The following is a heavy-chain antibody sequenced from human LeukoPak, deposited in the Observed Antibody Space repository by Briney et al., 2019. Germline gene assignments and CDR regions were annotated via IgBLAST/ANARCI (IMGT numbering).Heavy chain of an antibody. J-gene: IGHJ5*02. V-gene: IGHV4-61*08. CDR1: GGSLNTGGNY. D-gene: IGHD2-15*01. CDR2: IYYSGSA. CDR3: ARDSSCSGGTCYDT. Sequence: SETLSLTCSFSGGSLNTGGNYWGWIRQPPGKGLEWIAYIYYSGSANYNPSLKSRVTISIDTSKNQFSLKLTSVTAGDTAVYYCARDSSCSGGTCYDTWGQGTLVTVSS.